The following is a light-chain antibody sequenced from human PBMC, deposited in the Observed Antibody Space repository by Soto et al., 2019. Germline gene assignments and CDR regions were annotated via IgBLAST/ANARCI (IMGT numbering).Light chain of an antibody. V-gene: IGLV2-14*01. Sequence: QSALTQPASVSGSPGQSITFSCTGTSNDIGGYNYVSWYQQHPGKAPKLMIFDVSNRPSGVSYRFSGSKSGNTASLSISGRRAEDEADYYCSSYTSSSTLGFGGGTKGTVL. J-gene: IGLJ2*01. CDR2: DVS. CDR3: SSYTSSSTLG. CDR1: SNDIGGYNY.